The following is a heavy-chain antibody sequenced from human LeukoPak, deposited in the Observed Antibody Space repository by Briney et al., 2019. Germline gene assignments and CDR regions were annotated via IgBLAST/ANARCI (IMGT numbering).Heavy chain of an antibody. D-gene: IGHD1-26*01. CDR2: ITGSGGST. Sequence: GGSLRLSCAASGFTFSSYATSWVRQAPGKGLEWVSVITGSGGSTYYADSVKGRFTISRDNTKNTLYLQMNSLRAEDTAVYYCAKVRASSESPSYWGQGPLVTVSS. J-gene: IGHJ4*02. V-gene: IGHV3-23*01. CDR3: AKVRASSESPSY. CDR1: GFTFSSYA.